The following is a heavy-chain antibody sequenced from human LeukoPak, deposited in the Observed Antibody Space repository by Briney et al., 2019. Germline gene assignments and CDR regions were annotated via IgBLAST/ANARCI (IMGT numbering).Heavy chain of an antibody. V-gene: IGHV1-69*13. Sequence: SVKVSCKASGGTFSSYAISWVRQAPGQGLEWMGGIIPIFGTANYAQKFQGRVTITADQSTSTAYMELSSLRSEDTAVYYCARAGSGSYLPADYWGQGTLVTVSS. D-gene: IGHD3-10*01. CDR1: GGTFSSYA. CDR3: ARAGSGSYLPADY. CDR2: IIPIFGTA. J-gene: IGHJ4*02.